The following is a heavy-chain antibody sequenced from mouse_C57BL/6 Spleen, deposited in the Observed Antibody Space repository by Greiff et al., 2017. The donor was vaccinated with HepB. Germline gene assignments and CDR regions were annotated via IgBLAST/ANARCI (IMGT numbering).Heavy chain of an antibody. J-gene: IGHJ4*01. CDR1: GYTFTSYW. V-gene: IGHV1-53*01. D-gene: IGHD3-2*02. Sequence: QVQLQQPGTELVKPGASVKLSCKASGYTFTSYWMHWVKQRPGQGLEWIGNINPSNGGTNYNEKFKSKATLTVDKSSITAYMQLSSLTSEDSAVYYCVRGAQATGAMDYWGQGTSVTVSS. CDR2: INPSNGGT. CDR3: VRGAQATGAMDY.